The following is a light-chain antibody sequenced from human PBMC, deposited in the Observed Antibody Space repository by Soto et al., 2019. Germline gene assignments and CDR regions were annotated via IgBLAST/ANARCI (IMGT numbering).Light chain of an antibody. Sequence: EIVLTQSPGTLSLSPGERATLSCRASQSVSSSHLAWYQQKPGQAPRLLIYAASSRATGIPDRFSGSGSGTDFSLTISRLEAEDFAVYYCQQYGSSPGTFGQGTKVEIK. CDR1: QSVSSSH. CDR3: QQYGSSPGT. V-gene: IGKV3-20*01. J-gene: IGKJ1*01. CDR2: AAS.